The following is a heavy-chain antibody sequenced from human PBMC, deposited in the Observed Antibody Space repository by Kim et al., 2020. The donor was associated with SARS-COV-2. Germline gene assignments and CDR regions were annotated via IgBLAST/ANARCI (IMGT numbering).Heavy chain of an antibody. V-gene: IGHV1-18*01. CDR1: GYTFTSYG. D-gene: IGHD3-9*01. CDR2: ISAYNGNT. CDR3: ARGREGVGYYDILTGYYGLGPPNFDY. J-gene: IGHJ4*02. Sequence: ASVKVSCKASGYTFTSYGISWVRQAPGQGLEWMGWISAYNGNTNYAQKLQGRVTMTTDTSTSTAYMELRSLRSDDTAVYYCARGREGVGYYDILTGYYGLGPPNFDYWGQGTLVTVSS.